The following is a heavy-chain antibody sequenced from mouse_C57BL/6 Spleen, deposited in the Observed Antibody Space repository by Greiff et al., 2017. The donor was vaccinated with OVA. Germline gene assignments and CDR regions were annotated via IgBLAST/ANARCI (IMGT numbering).Heavy chain of an antibody. CDR2: IYPRDGST. CDR1: GYTFTSYD. D-gene: IGHD1-3*01. V-gene: IGHV1-85*01. CDR3: ARRGYNYHYYAMDY. J-gene: IGHJ4*01. Sequence: VQLQQSGPELVKPGASVKLSCKASGYTFTSYDINWVKQRPGQGLEWIGWIYPRDGSTKYNEKFKGKATLTVDTSSSTAYMELHSLTSEDSAVYFCARRGYNYHYYAMDYWGQGTSVTVSS.